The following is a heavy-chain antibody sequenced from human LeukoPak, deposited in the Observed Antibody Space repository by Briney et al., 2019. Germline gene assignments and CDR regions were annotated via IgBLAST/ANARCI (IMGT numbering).Heavy chain of an antibody. CDR1: GDTFGNDA. D-gene: IGHD1-1*01. V-gene: IGHV1-69*05. CDR2: IIPKFGTT. CDR3: ARRSRQPRHAYFDY. Sequence: GASVKVSCKTSGDTFGNDAISWVRQAPGQGPEWMGDIIPKFGTTNYAQKFRGRVSITTDDSTTTAYMELSRLKSDDTAVYYCARRSRQPRHAYFDYWGLGTLVTVSS. J-gene: IGHJ4*02.